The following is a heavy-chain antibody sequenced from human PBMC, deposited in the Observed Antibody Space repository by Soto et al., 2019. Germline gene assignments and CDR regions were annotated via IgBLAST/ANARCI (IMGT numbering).Heavy chain of an antibody. D-gene: IGHD3-3*01. J-gene: IGHJ6*02. CDR1: GGSISSYY. Sequence: PSETLSLTCTVSGGSISSYYWSWIRQPPGKGLEWIGYIYYSGSTNYNPSLKSRATISVDTSKNQFSLKLSSVTAADTAVYYCARLAVGYDFWTSDYYYYYGMDVWGQGTTVTVSS. CDR2: IYYSGST. V-gene: IGHV4-59*01. CDR3: ARLAVGYDFWTSDYYYYYGMDV.